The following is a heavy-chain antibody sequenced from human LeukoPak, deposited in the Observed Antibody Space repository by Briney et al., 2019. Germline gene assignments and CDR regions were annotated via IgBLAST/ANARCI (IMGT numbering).Heavy chain of an antibody. V-gene: IGHV3-9*01. Sequence: GRSLRLSCAASGFTFDDYAMHWVRQAPGKGLEWVSGISWNSGSIGYADSVKGRFTISRDNAKNSLYLQMNSLRAEDTVLYYCAKDKGSGVDYWGQGTLVTVSS. CDR1: GFTFDDYA. CDR2: ISWNSGSI. CDR3: AKDKGSGVDY. J-gene: IGHJ4*02. D-gene: IGHD6-19*01.